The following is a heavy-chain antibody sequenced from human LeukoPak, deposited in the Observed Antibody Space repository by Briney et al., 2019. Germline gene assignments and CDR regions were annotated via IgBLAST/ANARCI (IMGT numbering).Heavy chain of an antibody. J-gene: IGHJ6*02. CDR1: GGSIRSYY. CDR2: IYTSEST. Sequence: PSETPSLTCTVSGGSIRSYYWSWIRQPAGKGLEWIGRIYTSESTNYNPSLKSRVTMSVDTSKNQFSLKLSSVTAADTAVYYCARDGGGRFGEDYYYGLDVWGPGTTVTVSS. D-gene: IGHD3-10*01. CDR3: ARDGGGRFGEDYYYGLDV. V-gene: IGHV4-4*07.